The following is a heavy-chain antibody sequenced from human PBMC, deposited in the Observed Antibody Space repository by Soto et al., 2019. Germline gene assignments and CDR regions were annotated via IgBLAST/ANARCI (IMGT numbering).Heavy chain of an antibody. CDR2: IIPILGIA. CDR1: GGTFSSYA. D-gene: IGHD2-15*01. CDR3: ARGGLEYCSGGSCYSYYFDY. V-gene: IGHV1-69*10. J-gene: IGHJ4*02. Sequence: ASVKVSCKASGGTFSSYAISWVRQAPGQGLEWMGGIIPILGIANYAQKFQGRVTITADKYTSTAYMELSSLRSEDTAVYYCARGGLEYCSGGSCYSYYFDYWGQGTLVTVSS.